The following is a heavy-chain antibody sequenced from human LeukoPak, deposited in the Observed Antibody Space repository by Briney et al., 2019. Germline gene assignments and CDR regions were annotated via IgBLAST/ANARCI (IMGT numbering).Heavy chain of an antibody. V-gene: IGHV3-30*14. CDR3: ARSPQNLPAGVFDY. D-gene: IGHD2-2*01. J-gene: IGHJ4*02. CDR2: ISYDGSNK. CDR1: GFTFSSYA. Sequence: GGSLRLSCAASGFTFSSYAMHWVRQAPGKGLEWVAVISYDGSNKYYADSVKGRFTISRDNSKNTLYLQMNSLRAEDTAVYYCARSPQNLPAGVFDYWGQGTLVTVSS.